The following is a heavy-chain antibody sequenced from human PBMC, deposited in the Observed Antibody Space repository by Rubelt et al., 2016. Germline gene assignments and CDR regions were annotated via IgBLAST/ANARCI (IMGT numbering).Heavy chain of an antibody. Sequence: QLQLQESGPGLVKPSETLSLTCTVSGGSISSSSYYWGWIRQPPGKGLEWIGSIYYSGSTYYNPSLKSRVTISVDTSKNQFSLKLSSVTAADTAVYYCARHMGGTIFGGHDGGVLTDYYYMDVWGKGTTVTVSS. CDR3: ARHMGGTIFGGHDGGVLTDYYYMDV. D-gene: IGHD3-3*01. V-gene: IGHV4-39*01. CDR1: GGSISSSSYY. J-gene: IGHJ6*03. CDR2: IYYSGST.